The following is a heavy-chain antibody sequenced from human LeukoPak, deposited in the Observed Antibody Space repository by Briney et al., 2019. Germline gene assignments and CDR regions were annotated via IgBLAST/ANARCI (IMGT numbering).Heavy chain of an antibody. J-gene: IGHJ4*02. V-gene: IGHV4-31*03. Sequence: SQTLSLTCTVSGGSISSGGYYWSWIRQHPGKGLEWIGYIHHSGSTYYNPSLKSRLIISLDTSKNQFSLKLNSVTAADTAVYYCARSVGLYDNSNYYSGDFDYWGQGTLVTVPS. CDR3: ARSVGLYDNSNYYSGDFDY. D-gene: IGHD3-22*01. CDR1: GGSISSGGYY. CDR2: IHHSGST.